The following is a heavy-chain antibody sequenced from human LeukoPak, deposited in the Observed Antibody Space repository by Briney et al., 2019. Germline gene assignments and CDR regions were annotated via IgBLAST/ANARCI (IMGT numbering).Heavy chain of an antibody. V-gene: IGHV3-15*01. D-gene: IGHD6-19*01. J-gene: IGHJ4*02. CDR1: GFSFSNAW. CDR3: ATEGGSGWYGHFDH. Sequence: GGSLRLSCVVSGFSFSNAWMTWVRQAPGKGLEWVGRIKSKTNGGTPDYAAPVKGRFTISRDDSKSTLYLQMNSLETEDTATYYCATEGGSGWYGHFDHWGQGTLVTVSS. CDR2: IKSKTNGGTP.